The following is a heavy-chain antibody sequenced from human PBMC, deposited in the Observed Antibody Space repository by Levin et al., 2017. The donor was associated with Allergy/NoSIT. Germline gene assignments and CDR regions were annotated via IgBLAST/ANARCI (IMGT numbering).Heavy chain of an antibody. CDR3: AKERGSSDRAGWFDP. V-gene: IGHV3-30*01. D-gene: IGHD6-19*01. Sequence: GGSLRLSCTASGFTFSGSVMHWVRQAPGKGLEWMTVISYDGSGEQYADSVKGRFTISRDNAKNTLYLQMNSLRSEDTAVYYCAKERGSSDRAGWFDPWGQGTLVTVSS. CDR2: ISYDGSGE. CDR1: GFTFSGSV. J-gene: IGHJ5*02.